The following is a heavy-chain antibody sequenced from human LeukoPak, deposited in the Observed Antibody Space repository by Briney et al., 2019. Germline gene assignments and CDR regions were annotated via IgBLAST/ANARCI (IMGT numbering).Heavy chain of an antibody. CDR2: INAGNGNT. V-gene: IGHV1-3*01. D-gene: IGHD3-22*01. J-gene: IGHJ5*02. CDR1: GYTFTGYY. Sequence: ASVKVSCKASGYTFTGYYMHWVRQAPGQGLEWMGWINAGNGNTKYSQKFQGRVTITRDTSASTAYMELSSLRSEDTAVYYCARYGSSGYYHAWGQGTLVTVSS. CDR3: ARYGSSGYYHA.